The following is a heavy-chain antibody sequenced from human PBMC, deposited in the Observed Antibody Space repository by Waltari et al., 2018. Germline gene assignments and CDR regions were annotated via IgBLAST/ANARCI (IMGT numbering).Heavy chain of an antibody. CDR3: ARNVLRFSPADFDP. Sequence: EVQLVESGGGLVQPGGSLRLSCAASGFTFSSYWMSWVRQAPGKGLEWVANIKQDGSEKYYVDSVKGRFTISRDNAKNSLYLQMNSLRAEDTAVYYCARNVLRFSPADFDPWGQGTLVTVSS. V-gene: IGHV3-7*01. CDR1: GFTFSSYW. CDR2: IKQDGSEK. J-gene: IGHJ5*02. D-gene: IGHD3-3*01.